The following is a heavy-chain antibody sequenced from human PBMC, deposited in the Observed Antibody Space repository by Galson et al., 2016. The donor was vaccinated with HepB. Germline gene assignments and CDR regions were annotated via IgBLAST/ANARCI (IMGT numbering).Heavy chain of an antibody. J-gene: IGHJ4*02. CDR2: TWFDGNNK. CDR3: ARAWDGAGTFDY. Sequence: SLRLSCAASGFTFSSYGMHWVRQAPGKGLEWVAVTWFDGNNKYYADSVKGRFTISRDNSKNTLYLQMNSLRAEDTAVYYCARAWDGAGTFDYWGQGTLVTVSS. V-gene: IGHV3-33*01. D-gene: IGHD6-19*01. CDR1: GFTFSSYG.